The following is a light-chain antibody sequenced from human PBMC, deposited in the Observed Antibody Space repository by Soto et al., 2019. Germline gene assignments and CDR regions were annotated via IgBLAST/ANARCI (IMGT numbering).Light chain of an antibody. CDR3: HQRINWPPIT. CDR1: QSVRNY. V-gene: IGKV3-11*01. J-gene: IGKJ5*01. CDR2: DAS. Sequence: EIVLTQSPATLSLSPGERATLSCRASQSVRNYLAWYQQKPGQAPRLLIYDASNRATGIPARFSGSGSGTDFTLTTSSLEPEDFSVYYCHQRINWPPITFGQGTRLEIK.